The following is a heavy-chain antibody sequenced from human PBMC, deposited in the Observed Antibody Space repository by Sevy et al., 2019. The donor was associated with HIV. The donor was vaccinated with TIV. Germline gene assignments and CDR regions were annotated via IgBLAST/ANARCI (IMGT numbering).Heavy chain of an antibody. Sequence: GGYLRLSCAASGLTFSNYVMSWVRQAPGKGLEWLSVISGSSGTTYAAESVKGRFTISRDNSKNTLYLHMSSLGAEDTAVYYCARNLSPSGAFDIWGQGTRVNVSS. D-gene: IGHD6-25*01. CDR3: ARNLSPSGAFDI. CDR2: ISGSSGTT. V-gene: IGHV3-23*01. CDR1: GLTFSNYV. J-gene: IGHJ3*02.